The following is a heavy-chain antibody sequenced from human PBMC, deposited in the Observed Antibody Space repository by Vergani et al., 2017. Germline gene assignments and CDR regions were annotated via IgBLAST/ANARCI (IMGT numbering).Heavy chain of an antibody. CDR2: MNPISGNT. D-gene: IGHD2-8*01. CDR1: GYTFTSDD. CDR3: VRARRTCTYDHCPRYYYDL. Sequence: QVQLVQSGAEVKKPGASVKVSCKASGYTFTSDDINWVRQATGQGLEWMGWMNPISGNTGYAQHLQCRLTITRATSVNTAYMELSSLTSEDMAVYYCVRARRTCTYDHCPRYYYDLWGQGTLVTVSS. V-gene: IGHV1-8*03. J-gene: IGHJ4*02.